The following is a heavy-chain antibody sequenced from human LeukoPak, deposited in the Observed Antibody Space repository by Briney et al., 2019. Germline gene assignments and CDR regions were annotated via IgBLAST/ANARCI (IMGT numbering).Heavy chain of an antibody. CDR3: ARLIADRTIYDY. Sequence: PGGSLILSCAASDITFSCRMMSGGRQAPEKGLGWGASIRQEGSEQYSVRSVKGQSTVSRDNAKNSLYLQMNSLRAEDTAVYYCARLIADRTIYDYWGQGTLVTVSS. V-gene: IGHV3-7*01. CDR2: IRQEGSEQ. J-gene: IGHJ4*02. D-gene: IGHD6-6*01. CDR1: DITFSCRM.